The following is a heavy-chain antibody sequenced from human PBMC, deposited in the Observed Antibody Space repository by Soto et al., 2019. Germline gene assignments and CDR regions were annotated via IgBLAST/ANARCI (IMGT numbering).Heavy chain of an antibody. D-gene: IGHD2-2*02. CDR1: GYTFTSYY. V-gene: IGHV1-46*01. CDR2: INPSGGST. J-gene: IGHJ4*02. CDR3: ARVGYCSSTSCYTGLIYSNYAFDY. Sequence: QVQLVQSGAEVKKPGASVKVSCKASGYTFTSYYMHWVRQAPGQGLERMGIINPSGGSTSYAQKFQGRVTMTRDTSTSTVYMELSSLRSEDTAVYYCARVGYCSSTSCYTGLIYSNYAFDYWGQGTLVTVSS.